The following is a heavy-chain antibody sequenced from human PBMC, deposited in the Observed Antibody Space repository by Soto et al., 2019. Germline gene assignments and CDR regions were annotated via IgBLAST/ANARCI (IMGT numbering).Heavy chain of an antibody. D-gene: IGHD3-3*01. V-gene: IGHV3-30*03. CDR2: ISYDGNGK. CDR1: GFTFNNYG. CDR3: AAYEFWSGHSARCDY. Sequence: GGSLRLSCVASGFTFNNYGMQWVRQAPGKGLEWVAVISYDGNGKYYRDSVTGRFTISRDNSKNTFYLHMNRLRPEDTAVYYCAAYEFWSGHSARCDYWGRGTLVTVSS. J-gene: IGHJ4*02.